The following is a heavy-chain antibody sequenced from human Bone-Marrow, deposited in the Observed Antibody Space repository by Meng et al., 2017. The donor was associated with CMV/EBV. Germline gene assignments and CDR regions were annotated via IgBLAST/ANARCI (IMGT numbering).Heavy chain of an antibody. D-gene: IGHD2-21*01. CDR1: GFTFSSYS. CDR2: ISSSSSTI. V-gene: IGHV3-48*04. CDR3: SRDQNIANDY. J-gene: IGHJ4*02. Sequence: GESLKISCAASGFTFSSYSMNWVRQAPGKGLEWVSYISSSSSTICYADSVKGRFTISRDNAKNSLYLQMNSLRAEDTAVYYWSRDQNIANDYWGQGTLVTVYS.